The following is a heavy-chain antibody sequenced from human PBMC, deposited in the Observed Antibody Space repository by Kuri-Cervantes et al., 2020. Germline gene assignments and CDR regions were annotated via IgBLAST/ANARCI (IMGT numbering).Heavy chain of an antibody. D-gene: IGHD1-20*01. CDR1: GYTFTGYC. Sequence: ASVKVSCKASGYTFTGYCMHWVRQAPGQGLEWMGWVNPNSGGTNYAQKFQGRVTMTRDTSISTAYMELSRLRSDDTAVYYCARILTGTTASYYYGMDVWGQGTTVTVSS. CDR2: VNPNSGGT. J-gene: IGHJ6*02. V-gene: IGHV1-2*02. CDR3: ARILTGTTASYYYGMDV.